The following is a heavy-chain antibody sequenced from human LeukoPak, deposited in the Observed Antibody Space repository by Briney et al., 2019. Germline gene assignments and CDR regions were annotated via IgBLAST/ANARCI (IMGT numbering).Heavy chain of an antibody. CDR2: ISNSGSTM. CDR1: GFTFNNYY. D-gene: IGHD6-13*01. CDR3: ARGTGYSSSWYFGY. V-gene: IGHV3-11*01. Sequence: GGSLRLSCGASGFTFNNYYMSWIRQAPGKGLEYISYISNSGSTMDYADSVKGRFTISRDNAKNSLYLQMNSLRAEDTALYYCARGTGYSSSWYFGYWGQGTLVTVSS. J-gene: IGHJ4*02.